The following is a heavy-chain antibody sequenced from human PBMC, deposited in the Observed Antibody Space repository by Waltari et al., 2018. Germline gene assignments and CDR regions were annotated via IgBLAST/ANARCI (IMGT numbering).Heavy chain of an antibody. J-gene: IGHJ4*02. V-gene: IGHV1-2*02. D-gene: IGHD3-9*01. CDR3: ARAKHLWLADY. CDR1: GYTFTAYY. Sequence: QVQLVQSGAEVKKPGASVKVSGKASGYTFTAYYMHWVRQAPGQGLEWMGWINPENGGTNYAHKFQGRVIMTRDTSISTAYMELSRLRSDDTAVYYCARAKHLWLADYWGQGTLVTVSS. CDR2: INPENGGT.